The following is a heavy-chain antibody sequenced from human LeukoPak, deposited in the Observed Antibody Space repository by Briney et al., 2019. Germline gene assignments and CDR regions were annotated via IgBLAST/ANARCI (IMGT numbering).Heavy chain of an antibody. CDR1: GGSISSGGYS. J-gene: IGHJ4*02. CDR2: IYHSGSA. Sequence: SSETLSLTCAVSGGSISSGGYSWSWIRQPPGKGLEWIGYIYHSGSAYYNQSLKSRVTISVDRSKNQFSLKLSSVTAADTAVYYCARTTPSMTTAHMYYFDYWGQGTLVTVSS. D-gene: IGHD4-17*01. CDR3: ARTTPSMTTAHMYYFDY. V-gene: IGHV4-30-2*01.